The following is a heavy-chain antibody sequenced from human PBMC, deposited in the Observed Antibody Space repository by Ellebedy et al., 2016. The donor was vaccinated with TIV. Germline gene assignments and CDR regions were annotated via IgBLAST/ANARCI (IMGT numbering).Heavy chain of an antibody. CDR1: GFTFSSYG. Sequence: GGSLRLSCAASGFTFSSYGMHWVRQAPGKGLEWVAVIWYDGSNKYYADSVKGRFTISRDNSKNTLYLQMNSLRAEDTAVYYCARDLRFGELSLDYWGQGTLVTVSS. D-gene: IGHD3-10*01. CDR3: ARDLRFGELSLDY. CDR2: IWYDGSNK. J-gene: IGHJ4*02. V-gene: IGHV3-33*01.